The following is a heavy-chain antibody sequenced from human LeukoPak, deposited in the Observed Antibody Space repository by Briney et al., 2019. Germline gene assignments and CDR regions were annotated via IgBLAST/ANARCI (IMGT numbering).Heavy chain of an antibody. CDR2: ISGSGGST. D-gene: IGHD5-24*01. J-gene: IGHJ6*02. V-gene: IGHV3-23*01. CDR3: AKVRRDGYDGMDV. CDR1: GFTFSSYA. Sequence: GGSLRLSCAASGFTFSSYAMSWVRRAPGKGLEWVSAISGSGGSTYYADSVRGRFTISRDNSKNTLYLQMNSLRAEDAAVYYCAKVRRDGYDGMDVWGQGTTVTVSS.